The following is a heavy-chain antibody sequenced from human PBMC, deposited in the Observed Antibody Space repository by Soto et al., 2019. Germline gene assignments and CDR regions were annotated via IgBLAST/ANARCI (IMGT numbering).Heavy chain of an antibody. J-gene: IGHJ4*02. D-gene: IGHD3-10*01. CDR3: AKDRGAFTSVWEFFDF. V-gene: IGHV3-23*01. CDR1: GVAFSFYS. Sequence: EVVLLESGGGLVQPGGSLRLSCEVSGVAFSFYSMSCVRQAPGKGLEWVASISGNGASTYYAASGKGRFTFSRDNSKNTVHLQMNSLRGEDTAVYYCAKDRGAFTSVWEFFDFWGQGTLVTVSS. CDR2: ISGNGAST.